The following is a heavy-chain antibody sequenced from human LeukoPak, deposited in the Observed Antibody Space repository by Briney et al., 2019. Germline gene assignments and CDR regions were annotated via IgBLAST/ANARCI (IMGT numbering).Heavy chain of an antibody. Sequence: PSETLSLTCAVSGGSISSTNWWSWVRQPPGKGLEWIGEISHSGSTNYNPSLKSRVTISVDKSKNQFSLKLSSVTAADSAVYYCASPTLIRGVYDYWGQGTLVTVSS. CDR2: ISHSGST. CDR1: GGSISSTNW. CDR3: ASPTLIRGVYDY. J-gene: IGHJ4*02. D-gene: IGHD3-10*01. V-gene: IGHV4-4*02.